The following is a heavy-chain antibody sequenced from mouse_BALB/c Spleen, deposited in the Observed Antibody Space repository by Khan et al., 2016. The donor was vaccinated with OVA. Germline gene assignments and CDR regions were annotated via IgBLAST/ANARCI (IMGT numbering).Heavy chain of an antibody. D-gene: IGHD2-10*02. J-gene: IGHJ3*01. Sequence: QVQLKQSGAELVKPGASVNLSCKASGYTFTSYWMHWVKQRPGQGLDWIGYINPSDGRTHYNESLRNKATLTVDKSSNTAYMQVSSLTSEDSAVYYCARGGYGSLAYWGQGTLVTVSA. CDR2: INPSDGRT. CDR3: ARGGYGSLAY. CDR1: GYTFTSYW. V-gene: IGHV1S81*02.